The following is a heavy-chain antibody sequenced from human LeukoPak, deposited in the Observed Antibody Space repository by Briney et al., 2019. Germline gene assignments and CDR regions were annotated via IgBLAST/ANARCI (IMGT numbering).Heavy chain of an antibody. CDR1: GFTFSSYG. Sequence: GGSLRLSCAASGFTFSSYGMHWVRQAPGKGLEWVAVVWDDGSNKYYADSVKGRFTISRDNSKNTLYLQMNSLRAEDTAVYYCARGGRHYYDFWSGYYLDYWGQGTLVTVSS. D-gene: IGHD3-3*01. CDR3: ARGGRHYYDFWSGYYLDY. V-gene: IGHV3-33*01. J-gene: IGHJ4*02. CDR2: VWDDGSNK.